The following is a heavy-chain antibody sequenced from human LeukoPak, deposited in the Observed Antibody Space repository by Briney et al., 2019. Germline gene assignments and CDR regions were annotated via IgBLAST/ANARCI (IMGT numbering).Heavy chain of an antibody. J-gene: IGHJ6*02. D-gene: IGHD2-2*01. CDR2: ISAYNGNT. CDR1: GYTFTSYG. V-gene: IGHV1-18*01. CDR3: ARVIVVVPAASDYYYGMDV. Sequence: ASVKVSCKASGYTFTSYGISWVRQAPGQGLEWMGWISAYNGNTNYSQKFQGRVTITRDTSASTAYMELSSLRSEDTAVYYCARVIVVVPAASDYYYGMDVWGQGTTVTVSS.